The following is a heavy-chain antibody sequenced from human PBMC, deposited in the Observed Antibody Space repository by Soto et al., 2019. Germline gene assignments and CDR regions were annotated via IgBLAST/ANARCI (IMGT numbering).Heavy chain of an antibody. D-gene: IGHD6-6*01. V-gene: IGHV1-46*01. Sequence: ASVKVSCKASGYTFTSYYMHWVRQAPGQGLEWMGIINPSGGSTSYAQKFQGRVTMTRDTSTSTVYMELSSLRSEDTAVYYCARDIAARDSGGLYYGMDVWGQGTTVTVSS. CDR1: GYTFTSYY. J-gene: IGHJ6*02. CDR2: INPSGGST. CDR3: ARDIAARDSGGLYYGMDV.